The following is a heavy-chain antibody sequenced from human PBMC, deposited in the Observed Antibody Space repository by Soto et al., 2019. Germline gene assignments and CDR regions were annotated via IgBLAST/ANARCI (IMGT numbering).Heavy chain of an antibody. CDR2: IYYSGST. Sequence: QPPGKGLEWIGYIYYSGSTYYNPSLKSRVTISVDTSKNQFSLKLSSVTAADTAVYYCARWADSGSYFDYWGQGTLVTVSS. CDR3: ARWADSGSYFDY. V-gene: IGHV4-30-4*01. J-gene: IGHJ4*02. D-gene: IGHD1-26*01.